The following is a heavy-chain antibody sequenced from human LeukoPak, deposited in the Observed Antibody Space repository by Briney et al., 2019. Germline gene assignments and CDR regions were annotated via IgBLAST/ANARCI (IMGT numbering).Heavy chain of an antibody. CDR2: IYYSGST. D-gene: IGHD6-19*01. Sequence: PSETLSLTCTVSGGSISTYSWSWIRQPPGKGLEWIGYIYYSGSTNYNPSLKSRVTTSIDTSKNHFSLKLSSVTAAGTAVYYCARSSGWYVFDYWGQGTLVTVSS. J-gene: IGHJ4*02. V-gene: IGHV4-59*08. CDR3: ARSSGWYVFDY. CDR1: GGSISTYS.